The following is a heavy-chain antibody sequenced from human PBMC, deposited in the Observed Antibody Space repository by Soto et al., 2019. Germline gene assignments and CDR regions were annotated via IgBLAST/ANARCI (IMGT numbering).Heavy chain of an antibody. V-gene: IGHV6-1*01. CDR2: TYYRSSFFS. J-gene: IGHJ5*02. CDR3: VRDRYSSSGWFDP. CDR1: LDSFSSYSAA. Sequence: SQTLSLTWSLSLDSFSSYSAACNWSRHSPSGGLECVGRTYYRSSFFSDYAESVKSRIIINPDTSKNRFSLQLKSVTTADTAVSYCVRDRYSSSGWFDPWGQGTPVTVSS. D-gene: IGHD2-15*01.